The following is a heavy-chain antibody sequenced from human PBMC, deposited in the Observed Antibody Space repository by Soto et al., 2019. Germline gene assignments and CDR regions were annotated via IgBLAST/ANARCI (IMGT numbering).Heavy chain of an antibody. V-gene: IGHV4-4*07. Sequence: SETLSLTCTVSGASISGFYWSWIRKSAGKGLEWIGRIYATGTTDYNPSLKSRVMMSVDASKKQFSLKLRSATAADTAVYYCVRYGTKTLRDWFDPWGQGISVTVSS. CDR1: GASISGFY. D-gene: IGHD1-1*01. J-gene: IGHJ5*02. CDR3: VRYGTKTLRDWFDP. CDR2: IYATGTT.